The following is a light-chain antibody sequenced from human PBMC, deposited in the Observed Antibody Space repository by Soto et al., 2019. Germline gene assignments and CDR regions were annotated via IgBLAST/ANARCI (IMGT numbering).Light chain of an antibody. V-gene: IGKV3-11*01. Sequence: VLTQSPATLSLSPGDRATLSCRANQSVGSSLAWIRQRPGQAPSLVIYDAFNRASGTPARFSGSGSGTDFTLTISSLESADFATYYCQQRSTWPMTFGQGTRLEI. CDR1: QSVGSS. CDR2: DAF. CDR3: QQRSTWPMT. J-gene: IGKJ5*01.